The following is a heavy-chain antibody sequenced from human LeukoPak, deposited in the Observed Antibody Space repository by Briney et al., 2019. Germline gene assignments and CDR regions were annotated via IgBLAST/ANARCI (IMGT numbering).Heavy chain of an antibody. Sequence: GGSLRLSCAASGFTFSDYYMSWVRQAPGKGLEWVSYICGSSSITIYADSVKGRFTISRDNAKNSLYLQMNSLRAEDTAVYYCARVTLYGESALDYWGQGALVTVSS. D-gene: IGHD4-17*01. J-gene: IGHJ4*02. CDR2: ICGSSSIT. V-gene: IGHV3-11*06. CDR1: GFTFSDYY. CDR3: ARVTLYGESALDY.